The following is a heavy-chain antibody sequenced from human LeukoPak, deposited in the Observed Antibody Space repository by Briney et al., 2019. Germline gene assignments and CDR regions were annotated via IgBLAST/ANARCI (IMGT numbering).Heavy chain of an antibody. V-gene: IGHV3-74*01. CDR1: GFTFTTHW. Sequence: GGSLRLSCVASGFTFTTHWIHWVRQAPGKGLVWVSRIKPDGSDTNYADSVKGRFTISRDNAKNTVYLQMNSLRAEDTAVYYCARGKYGGYFIDYWGQGTLVTVSS. CDR2: IKPDGSDT. J-gene: IGHJ4*02. CDR3: ARGKYGGYFIDY. D-gene: IGHD5-12*01.